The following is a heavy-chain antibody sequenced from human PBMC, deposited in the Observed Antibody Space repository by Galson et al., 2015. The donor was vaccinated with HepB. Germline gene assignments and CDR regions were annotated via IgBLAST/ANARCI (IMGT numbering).Heavy chain of an antibody. D-gene: IGHD3-10*01. J-gene: IGHJ3*02. CDR3: ARDSGPYGSGGPCDI. CDR1: GFTFSSCG. V-gene: IGHV3-30*03. CDR2: ISYDGTNK. Sequence: SLRLSCAASGFTFSSCGLHWVRQAPGKGLEWVAVISYDGTNKYYPDSVKGRFTFSRDNSRETLYLEINSLRVEDTAVYYCARDSGPYGSGGPCDIWGQGTMVTVSS.